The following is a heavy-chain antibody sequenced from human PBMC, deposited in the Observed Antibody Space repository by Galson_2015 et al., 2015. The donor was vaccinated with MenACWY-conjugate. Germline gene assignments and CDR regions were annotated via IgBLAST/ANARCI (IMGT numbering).Heavy chain of an antibody. Sequence: QSGAEVKKPGESLRISCKGSGYSFTTYWITWVRQMPGKGLEWMGRIDPSDSYTNYSPSFQGHVTMSADKSISTAYLQWSSLKASDAAMYYCVARSSGTRRYFDYWGQRTLVTVSS. CDR1: GYSFTTYW. CDR3: VARSSGTRRYFDY. CDR2: IDPSDSYT. J-gene: IGHJ4*02. V-gene: IGHV5-10-1*01. D-gene: IGHD3-10*01.